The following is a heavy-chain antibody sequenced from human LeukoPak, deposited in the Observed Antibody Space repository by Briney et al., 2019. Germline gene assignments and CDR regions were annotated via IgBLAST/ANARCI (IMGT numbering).Heavy chain of an antibody. D-gene: IGHD3-22*01. CDR3: ARGSGYYYDSSGLFDY. CDR2: IKQEGNEQ. CDR1: GITFRNYW. J-gene: IGHJ4*02. V-gene: IGHV3-7*04. Sequence: GGSLRLSCAASGITFRNYWMICVRQAPGKGREGVATIKQEGNEQYYVDPVKGPFTISRDNAKNSLYLQMNSLRAEDTAVYYCARGSGYYYDSSGLFDYWGQGTMVTVSS.